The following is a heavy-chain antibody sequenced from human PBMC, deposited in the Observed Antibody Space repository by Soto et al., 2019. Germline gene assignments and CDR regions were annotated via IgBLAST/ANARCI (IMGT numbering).Heavy chain of an antibody. J-gene: IGHJ6*02. Sequence: QVQLVESGGGVVQPGRSLRLSCAASGFTFSSYGMHWVRQAPGKGLEWVAVIWYDGSNKYYADSVKGRFTISRDNSKNALYLRMNGLSAEDTAVYYCASVSTNFPYYGMDVWGQGTTVTVSS. CDR3: ASVSTNFPYYGMDV. CDR1: GFTFSSYG. D-gene: IGHD3-3*01. CDR2: IWYDGSNK. V-gene: IGHV3-33*01.